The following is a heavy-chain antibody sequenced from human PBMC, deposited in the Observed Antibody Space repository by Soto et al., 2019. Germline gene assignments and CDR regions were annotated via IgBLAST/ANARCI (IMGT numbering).Heavy chain of an antibody. CDR2: IYTGGST. CDR1: GFTVSSSY. J-gene: IGHJ4*02. CDR3: ARVPGDY. V-gene: IGHV3-66*01. Sequence: EVYLKESGGGLVQPGGSLRLSCAASGFTVSSSYMSWVRQAPGKGLEWVSVIYTGGSTYYADSVKGRFTISRDISKNTLYLQMNSLRTEDTAVYYCARVPGDYWGQGTLVTVSS.